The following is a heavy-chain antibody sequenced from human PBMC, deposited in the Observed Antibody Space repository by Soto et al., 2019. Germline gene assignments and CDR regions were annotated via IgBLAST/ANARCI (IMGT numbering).Heavy chain of an antibody. CDR1: GFSLSTSGMC. Sequence: SGPTLVNPTQTLTLTCTFSGFSLSTSGMCVSWIRQPPGKALEWLARIDWDDDKYYSTSLKTRLTISKDTSKNQVVLTMTNMDPVDTATYYCERSYRYSSGWLDFDYWGQGTLVTVSS. D-gene: IGHD6-19*01. CDR3: ERSYRYSSGWLDFDY. J-gene: IGHJ4*02. V-gene: IGHV2-70*11. CDR2: IDWDDDK.